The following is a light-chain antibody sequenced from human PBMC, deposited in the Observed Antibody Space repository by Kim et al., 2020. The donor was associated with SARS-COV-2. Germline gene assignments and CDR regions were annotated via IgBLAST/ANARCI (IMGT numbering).Light chain of an antibody. V-gene: IGLV10-54*01. CDR3: SAWDSSLSAWV. CDR2: RNN. CDR1: SNDVGNQE. Sequence: QTATHTCTRNSNDVGNQEAAWLQQHQGHPPKLLSYRNNNRPSGISERLSASRSGNTASLTITGLQPEDEADYYCSAWDSSLSAWVFGGGTQLTVL. J-gene: IGLJ3*02.